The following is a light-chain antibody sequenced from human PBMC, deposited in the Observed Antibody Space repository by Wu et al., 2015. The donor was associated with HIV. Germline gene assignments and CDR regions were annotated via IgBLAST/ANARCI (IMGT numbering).Light chain of an antibody. CDR1: QDIRND. CDR3: LQDYDYPRT. V-gene: IGKV1-6*01. J-gene: IGKJ1*01. CDR2: SAS. Sequence: IQMTQSPSSLAASVGDRVTITCRASQDIRNDLDWFQQKPGKAPKLLIYSASSLQSGVPSRFSGSGSGTDFTPTISSLQPEDFATYYCLQDYDYPRTFGQGTKVDLK.